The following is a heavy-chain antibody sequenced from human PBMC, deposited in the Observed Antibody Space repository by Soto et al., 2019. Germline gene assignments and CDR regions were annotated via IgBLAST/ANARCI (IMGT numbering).Heavy chain of an antibody. D-gene: IGHD2-15*01. Sequence: ASVKVSCKASGYTFTRYTMNWVRQAPGQRLEWMGWINPDNGNTKSSQKFQDRVIITRDTSASTAYMDLSSLRSEDTAVYYCARGIATGQPDPWGQGTLVTVSS. CDR1: GYTFTRYT. CDR2: INPDNGNT. CDR3: ARGIATGQPDP. V-gene: IGHV1-3*01. J-gene: IGHJ5*02.